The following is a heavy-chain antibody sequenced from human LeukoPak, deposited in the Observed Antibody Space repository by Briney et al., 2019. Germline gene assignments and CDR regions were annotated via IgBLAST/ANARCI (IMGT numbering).Heavy chain of an antibody. CDR3: TTRSGGFWSGFVN. V-gene: IGHV1-24*01. CDR2: FDPEEAKM. Sequence: ASVTVSCKVAGNSLSELSIQWVRQAPGKGLGCVGGFDPEEAKMVYAQNFQGRVTMTEDTCTQTNDLDLSSLTSGDAAVYYCTTRSGGFWSGFVNWGQGTRVSVCS. D-gene: IGHD3-3*01. CDR1: GNSLSELS. J-gene: IGHJ4*02.